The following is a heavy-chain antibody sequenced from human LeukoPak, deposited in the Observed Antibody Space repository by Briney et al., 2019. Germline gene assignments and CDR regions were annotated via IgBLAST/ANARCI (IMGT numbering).Heavy chain of an antibody. CDR1: GYTFTTHD. CDR2: VSPNSGDT. J-gene: IGHJ4*02. CDR3: VRTPPNWGFDY. Sequence: ASVKVSCKASGYTFTTHDINWVRQATGQGLEWLGWVSPNSGDTGYAQKLQGRVTMTSDSSISTAYMELSSLRSEDTAIYYCVRTPPNWGFDYWGQGTLVTVSS. V-gene: IGHV1-8*01. D-gene: IGHD7-27*01.